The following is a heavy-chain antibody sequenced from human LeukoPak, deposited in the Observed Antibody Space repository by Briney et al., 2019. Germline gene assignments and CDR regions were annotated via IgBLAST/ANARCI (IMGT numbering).Heavy chain of an antibody. CDR1: GGTFSSYA. CDR2: IIPIFGTA. V-gene: IGHV1-69*13. Sequence: SVKVSCKASGGTFSSYAISWVRQAPGQGLEWMGGIIPIFGTANYAQKFQGRVTITADESTSTAYMELRSLRSDDTAVYYCARDNWGSSWFFDYWGQGTLVTVSS. D-gene: IGHD6-13*01. J-gene: IGHJ4*02. CDR3: ARDNWGSSWFFDY.